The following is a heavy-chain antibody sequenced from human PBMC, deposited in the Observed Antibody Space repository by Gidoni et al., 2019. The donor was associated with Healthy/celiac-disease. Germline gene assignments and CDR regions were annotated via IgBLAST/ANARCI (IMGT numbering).Heavy chain of an antibody. CDR2: ISSSSSTI. CDR3: AREALFWSGGYYYYYGMDV. D-gene: IGHD3-3*01. CDR1: GFTFTSYS. J-gene: IGHJ6*02. V-gene: IGHV3-48*02. Sequence: EVQLVESGGGLVQPGGSLRLSCAASGFTFTSYSMTWVRQAPGKGLEWVSYISSSSSTIYYADSVKGRFTISRDNAKNSLYLQMNSLRDEDTAVYYCAREALFWSGGYYYYYGMDVWGQGTTVTVSS.